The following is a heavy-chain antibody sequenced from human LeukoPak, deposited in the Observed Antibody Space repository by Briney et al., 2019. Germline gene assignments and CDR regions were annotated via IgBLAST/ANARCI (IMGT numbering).Heavy chain of an antibody. CDR2: IYYSGNT. Sequence: SETLSLTCTVSGGSINNYYWSWIRQPPGKGLEWLGYIYYSGNTNYNPSLKSRVTISVDTSRNHFSLRLSSVTAADTAVYYCARAGRGVIRSFDYWGQGTLITVSS. V-gene: IGHV4-59*01. CDR3: ARAGRGVIRSFDY. D-gene: IGHD3-10*01. J-gene: IGHJ4*02. CDR1: GGSINNYY.